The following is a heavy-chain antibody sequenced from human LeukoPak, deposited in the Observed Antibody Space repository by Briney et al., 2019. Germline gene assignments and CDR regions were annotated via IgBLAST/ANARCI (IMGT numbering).Heavy chain of an antibody. CDR2: MGGVGDST. CDR3: AKASRQAAVASPLDY. J-gene: IGHJ4*02. CDR1: GFMFTPYA. D-gene: IGHD6-19*01. Sequence: PGGSLTLSCAASGFMFTPYAMRWVRQAPGKGLECVAGMGGVGDSTYYADSVKGLFTISRDNSKDTLFLQMNSMKAEDTAVYYCAKASRQAAVASPLDYWGQGTLVTVSS. V-gene: IGHV3-23*01.